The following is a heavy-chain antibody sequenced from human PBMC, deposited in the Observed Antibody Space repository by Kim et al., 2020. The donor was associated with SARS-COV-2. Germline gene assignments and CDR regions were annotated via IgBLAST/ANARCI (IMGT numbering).Heavy chain of an antibody. CDR3: ARGARPPDY. CDR2: INHSGST. J-gene: IGHJ4*02. CDR1: GGSFSGYY. V-gene: IGHV4-34*01. Sequence: SETLSLTCAVYGGSFSGYYWSWIRQPPGEGLEWIGEINHSGSTNYNPSLKSRITISVDTSKNQFSLKLSSVTAADTAVYYCARGARPPDYWCQGTLVTVS.